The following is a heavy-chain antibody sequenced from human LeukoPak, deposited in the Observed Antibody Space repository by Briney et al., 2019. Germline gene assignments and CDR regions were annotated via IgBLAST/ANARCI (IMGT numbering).Heavy chain of an antibody. V-gene: IGHV3-30*15. CDR2: ISYEGGNE. CDR1: GLSLSSEA. Sequence: CLRLACRTSGLSLSSEAVDWVRQTPAKVLGWEAVISYEGGNEHYADAVKGRLSICRDNSKNTRYLQISSLRPEDTAVYYWARDCENGRDGYHSRCFDYWGQGTLVTVSS. CDR3: ARDCENGRDGYHSRCFDY. J-gene: IGHJ4*02. D-gene: IGHD5-24*01.